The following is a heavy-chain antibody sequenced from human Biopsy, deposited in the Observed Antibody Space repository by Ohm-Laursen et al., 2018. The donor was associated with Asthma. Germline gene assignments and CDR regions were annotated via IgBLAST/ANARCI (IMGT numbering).Heavy chain of an antibody. CDR2: VNTGNGDT. CDR1: GYNFISSA. D-gene: IGHD3-9*01. V-gene: IGHV1-3*04. CDR3: ARTYYDFLTGQVKDVFGV. J-gene: IGHJ3*01. Sequence: GASVKVSCKSSGYNFISSAIHWVRQAPGQRLEWMGWVNTGNGDTKYSQKFQGRVTITRDTSASTAYMELRSLRSEDTATYYRARTYYDFLTGQVKDVFGVWGQGTMVTVSS.